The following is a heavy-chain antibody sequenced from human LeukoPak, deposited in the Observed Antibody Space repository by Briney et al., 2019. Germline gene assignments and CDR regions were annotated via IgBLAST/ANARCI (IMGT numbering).Heavy chain of an antibody. Sequence: SETLSLTCTVSGGSISSSSYYWGWIRQPPGKGLEWIGYIYYSGSTNYNPSLKSRVTISVDTSKNQFSLKLSSVTAADTAVYYCARHFYGSGSYYNDLNWFDPWGQGTLVTVSS. CDR2: IYYSGST. CDR3: ARHFYGSGSYYNDLNWFDP. J-gene: IGHJ5*02. V-gene: IGHV4-61*05. CDR1: GGSISSSSYY. D-gene: IGHD3-10*01.